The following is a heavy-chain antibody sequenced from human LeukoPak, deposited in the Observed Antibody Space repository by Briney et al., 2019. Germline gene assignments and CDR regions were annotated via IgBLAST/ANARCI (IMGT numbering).Heavy chain of an antibody. Sequence: SETLSLTCTVSGGSISTSNYYWGWIRQPPGKGLEWIGNIFYSGSTYYNPSLKSRVTISVDTSKNQSSLKLSSVTAADTAVYYCARVGGVGATWFAIDYWGQGTLVTVSS. J-gene: IGHJ4*02. V-gene: IGHV4-39*07. CDR3: ARVGGVGATWFAIDY. D-gene: IGHD1-26*01. CDR2: IFYSGST. CDR1: GGSISTSNYY.